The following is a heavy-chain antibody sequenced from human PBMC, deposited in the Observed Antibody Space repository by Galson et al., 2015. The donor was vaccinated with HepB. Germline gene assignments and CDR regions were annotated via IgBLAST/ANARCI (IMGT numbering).Heavy chain of an antibody. CDR3: ATRGMRFPFDS. CDR2: ITASGGNT. J-gene: IGHJ4*02. CDR1: GFTFSSYA. Sequence: LRLSCAASGFTFSSYAMNWVRQAPGKGLEWVSTITASGGNTYYADSVEGRFTISRDNSKSTLYLQMNSLRAEDTAVYYCATRGMRFPFDSWGQGTLVTVSS. V-gene: IGHV3-23*01. D-gene: IGHD1-14*01.